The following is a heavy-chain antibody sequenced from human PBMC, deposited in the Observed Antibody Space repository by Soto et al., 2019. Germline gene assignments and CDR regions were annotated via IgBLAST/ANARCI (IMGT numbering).Heavy chain of an antibody. Sequence: GASVKVSCKASGYTFTSYGISWVRQAPGQGLEWMGWISAYNGNTNYAQKLQGRVTMTTDTSTSTAYMELRSLRSDDTAVYYCARVGGEDIVVVPAAILIGYYYYYGMDVWGQGTTVTVSS. CDR1: GYTFTSYG. D-gene: IGHD2-2*02. CDR3: ARVGGEDIVVVPAAILIGYYYYYGMDV. J-gene: IGHJ6*02. V-gene: IGHV1-18*01. CDR2: ISAYNGNT.